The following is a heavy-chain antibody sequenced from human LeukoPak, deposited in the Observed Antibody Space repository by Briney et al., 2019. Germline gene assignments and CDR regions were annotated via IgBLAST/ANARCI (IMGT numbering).Heavy chain of an antibody. CDR1: GFTFDDYT. V-gene: IGHV3-43*01. Sequence: GGSLTLSCPASGFTFDDYTMHWVRQPPGKGLEWVSLISWDGGSTYYADSVKGRFTISRDNSKNSLYLQMNSLRTEDTALYYCAKDGSSYLEWLFDYWGQGTLVTVSS. D-gene: IGHD3-3*01. J-gene: IGHJ4*02. CDR2: ISWDGGST. CDR3: AKDGSSYLEWLFDY.